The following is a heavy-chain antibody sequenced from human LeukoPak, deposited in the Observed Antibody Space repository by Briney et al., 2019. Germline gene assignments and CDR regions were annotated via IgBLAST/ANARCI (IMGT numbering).Heavy chain of an antibody. Sequence: GGSLRLSCAASGFTSDDYGMSWVRQAPGKGLEWVSGINWNGGSTGYADSVKGRFTISRDNAKNSLYLQMNSLRAEDTALYYCARSIVVVTATRGAFDIWGQGTMVTVSS. CDR1: GFTSDDYG. D-gene: IGHD2-21*02. CDR2: INWNGGST. V-gene: IGHV3-20*04. J-gene: IGHJ3*02. CDR3: ARSIVVVTATRGAFDI.